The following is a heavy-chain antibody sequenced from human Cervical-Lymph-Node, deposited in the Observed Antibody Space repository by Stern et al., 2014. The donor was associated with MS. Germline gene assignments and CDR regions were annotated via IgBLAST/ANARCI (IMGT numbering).Heavy chain of an antibody. D-gene: IGHD2-15*01. J-gene: IGHJ6*02. Sequence: QVQLVQSGAEVKKPGSSVKVSCKAFGGTFSSYTMSWVRQAPGQGLEWMGRSTPIFGTANYAQKFQDRVTITADKVTSTAYMALNSLRSEDTAVYYCAREALLGGNYYALDVWGQGTTVTVSS. V-gene: IGHV1-69*06. CDR1: GGTFSSYT. CDR3: AREALLGGNYYALDV. CDR2: STPIFGTA.